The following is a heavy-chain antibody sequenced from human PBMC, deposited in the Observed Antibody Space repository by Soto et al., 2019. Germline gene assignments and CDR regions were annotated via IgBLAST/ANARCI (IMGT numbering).Heavy chain of an antibody. CDR2: ISGSGGST. D-gene: IGHD3-22*01. J-gene: IGHJ4*02. Sequence: TGGSLRLSCAASGFTFSSYAMSWVRQAPGKGLEWVSAISGSGGSTYYADSVKGRFTISRDNSKNTLYLQMNSLRAEDTAVYYCAKPPDCIVVVITPKFEYWGQGTLVTVSS. CDR3: AKPPDCIVVVITPKFEY. V-gene: IGHV3-23*01. CDR1: GFTFSSYA.